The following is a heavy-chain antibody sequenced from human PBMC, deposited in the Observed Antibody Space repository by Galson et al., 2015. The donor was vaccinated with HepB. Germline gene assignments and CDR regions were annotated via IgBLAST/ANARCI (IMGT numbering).Heavy chain of an antibody. CDR2: INPSGGST. D-gene: IGHD1-26*01. V-gene: IGHV1-46*01. J-gene: IGHJ4*02. CDR1: GYTFTSYY. CDR3: ATLWYSGRTNYFDY. Sequence: SVKVSCKASGYTFTSYYMHWVRQAPGQGLEWMGIINPSGGSTSYAQKFQGRVTMTEDTSTDTAYMELSSLRSEDTAVYYCATLWYSGRTNYFDYWGQGTLVTVSS.